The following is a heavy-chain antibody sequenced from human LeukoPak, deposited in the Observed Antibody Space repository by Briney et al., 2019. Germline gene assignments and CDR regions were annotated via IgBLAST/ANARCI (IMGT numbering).Heavy chain of an antibody. J-gene: IGHJ4*02. CDR2: IYRGGST. D-gene: IGHD3-22*01. CDR1: GFTASSIY. Sequence: SLCPSCAASGFTASSIYTSWVRHAPGKGLEWVSAIYRGGSTDYADSVKGRFTISRDNSKNTLYLQMNSLRAEDTAVYYCAREGSSGHFAYWGQGTLVTVSS. V-gene: IGHV3-66*01. CDR3: AREGSSGHFAY.